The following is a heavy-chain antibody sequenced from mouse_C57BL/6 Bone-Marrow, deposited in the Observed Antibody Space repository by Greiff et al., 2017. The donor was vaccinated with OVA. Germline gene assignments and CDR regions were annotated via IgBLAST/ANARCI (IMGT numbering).Heavy chain of an antibody. D-gene: IGHD2-3*01. Sequence: VQLQQPGAELVKPGASVKLSCKASGYTFTSYWMHWVKQRPGRGLEWIGRIDPNSGGAKYNEKFKSKATLTVDKPSSTAYMQLSSLTSEDSAVYYCAGGEDGYYFSAWFAYWGQGTLVTVSA. CDR2: IDPNSGGA. V-gene: IGHV1-72*01. J-gene: IGHJ3*01. CDR3: AGGEDGYYFSAWFAY. CDR1: GYTFTSYW.